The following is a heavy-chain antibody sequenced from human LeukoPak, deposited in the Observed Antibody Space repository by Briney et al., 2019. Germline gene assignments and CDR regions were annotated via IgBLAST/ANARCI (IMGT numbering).Heavy chain of an antibody. J-gene: IGHJ4*02. CDR1: GGSIRSYY. V-gene: IGHV4-59*01. CDR3: TKPNDSGWWMFDY. CDR2: VSYSGST. Sequence: PSETLSLTCTVAGGSIRSYYWSWVRQPPGKGLEWIGYVSYSGSTDHNPSFKSRVIISIDTSKNQFSLRLSSVTAADTAVYYCTKPNDSGWWMFDYWGQGTLVAVSS. D-gene: IGHD6-13*01.